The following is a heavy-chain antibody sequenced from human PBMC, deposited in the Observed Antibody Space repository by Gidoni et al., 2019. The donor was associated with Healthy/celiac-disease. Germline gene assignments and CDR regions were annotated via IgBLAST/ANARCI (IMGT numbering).Heavy chain of an antibody. V-gene: IGHV3-23*01. CDR3: AKSWSYWGGVEDYFDY. Sequence: EVQLLESGGGLVQPGGSLRLSCAASGFTFSSYAMSWVRQAPGKGLEWVSAISGSGGSTYYADSVKGRFTISRDNSKNTLYLQMNSLRAEDTAVYYCAKSWSYWGGVEDYFDYWGQGTLVTVSS. CDR2: ISGSGGST. CDR1: GFTFSSYA. J-gene: IGHJ4*02. D-gene: IGHD1-26*01.